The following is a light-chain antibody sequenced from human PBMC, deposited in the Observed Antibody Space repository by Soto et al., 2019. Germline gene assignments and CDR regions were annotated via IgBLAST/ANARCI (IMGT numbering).Light chain of an antibody. V-gene: IGKV3-15*01. CDR2: GAS. CDR3: QQYGSSRT. J-gene: IGKJ1*01. CDR1: QSVSSN. Sequence: EIVMTQSPATLSVSPGERVTLWCRASQSVSSNLAWYQQKPGQAPRLLIYGASTRATGIPARFSGSGSGTDFTLTISSLEPEDFAVYYCQQYGSSRTFGQGTKVDI.